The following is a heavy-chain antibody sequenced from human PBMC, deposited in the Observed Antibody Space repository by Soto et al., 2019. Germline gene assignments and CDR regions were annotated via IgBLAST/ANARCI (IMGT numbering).Heavy chain of an antibody. J-gene: IGHJ4*02. CDR1: GYTFNSYG. CDR3: ARDQSMDQFDY. D-gene: IGHD3-10*01. CDR2: INAYNGNT. V-gene: IGHV1-18*01. Sequence: QVQLVQSGAEVKKPGASVKVSCTASGYTFNSYGISWVRQAPGQGLEWRGCINAYNGNTNYAQKLEGRVTMTTDTSTSTAYMELRSLRSDDTAVYYCARDQSMDQFDYWGQGTLVTVSS.